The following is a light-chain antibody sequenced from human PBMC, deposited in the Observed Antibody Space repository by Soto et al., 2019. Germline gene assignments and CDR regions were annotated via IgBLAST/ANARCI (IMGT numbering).Light chain of an antibody. J-gene: IGKJ5*01. CDR2: AAS. Sequence: DIQMTQSPSSLSASVGDRVTITCRASQSISSYLNWYQQKPGKAPKLLIYAASSLQSGVPSRFSGSGSGTDFTLTISSLQPEDFAVYYCQQDYNLPFTFGQGTRLEI. CDR1: QSISSY. V-gene: IGKV1-39*01. CDR3: QQDYNLPFT.